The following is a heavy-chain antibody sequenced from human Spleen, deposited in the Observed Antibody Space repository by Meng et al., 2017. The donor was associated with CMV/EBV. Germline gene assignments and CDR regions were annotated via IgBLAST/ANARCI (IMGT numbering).Heavy chain of an antibody. Sequence: SCSGYFWSWIRQPPGKGLEWIGEINHSGSTNYNPSLKSRVTISVDTSKNQFSLKLSSVTAADTAVYYCARGLYCSSTSCFHNWFDPWGQGTLVTVSS. D-gene: IGHD2-2*01. J-gene: IGHJ5*02. CDR1: SCSGYF. V-gene: IGHV4-34*01. CDR3: ARGLYCSSTSCFHNWFDP. CDR2: INHSGST.